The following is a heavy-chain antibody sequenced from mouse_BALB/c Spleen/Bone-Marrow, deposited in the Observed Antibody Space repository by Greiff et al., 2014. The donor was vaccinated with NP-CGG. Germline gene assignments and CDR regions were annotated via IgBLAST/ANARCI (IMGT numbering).Heavy chain of an antibody. CDR3: ARSPSLWSAMDY. CDR1: GYSFTSYW. J-gene: IGHJ4*01. CDR2: INPTNGYN. D-gene: IGHD1-1*02. V-gene: IGHV1-7*01. Sequence: QVQLKESGPELAKPGASVKMSCKASGYSFTSYWMYWIKQRPGQGLEWVGYINPTNGYNEYDQKFKDKATLTADKSSNTAYMQLSSLTSEDSAVYCCARSPSLWSAMDYWGQGTSVTVSS.